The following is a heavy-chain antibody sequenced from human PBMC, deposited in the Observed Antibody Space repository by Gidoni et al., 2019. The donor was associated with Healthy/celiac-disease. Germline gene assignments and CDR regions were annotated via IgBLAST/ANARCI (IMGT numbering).Heavy chain of an antibody. CDR1: GYTFTSYG. D-gene: IGHD3-22*01. Sequence: QVQLVQSGAEVKKPGASVKVSCKASGYTFTSYGISWVRQAPGQGLEWMGWISAYNGNTNYAQQLQGRVTMTTDTSTSTAYMELRSLRSDDTAVYYCARDQHRGYYDSSGYYTGRAIDYWGQGTLVTVSS. V-gene: IGHV1-18*01. CDR3: ARDQHRGYYDSSGYYTGRAIDY. CDR2: ISAYNGNT. J-gene: IGHJ4*02.